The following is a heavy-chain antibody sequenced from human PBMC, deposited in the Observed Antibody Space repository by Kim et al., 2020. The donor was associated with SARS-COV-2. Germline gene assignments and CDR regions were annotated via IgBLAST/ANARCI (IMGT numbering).Heavy chain of an antibody. CDR2: ISYDGSNK. Sequence: GGSLRLSCAASGFTFSSYGMHWVRQAPGKGLEWVAVISYDGSNKYYADSVKGRFTISRDNSKNTLYLQMNSLRAEDTAVYYCAKSLMTTSLRVYYYYGMDVWGQGTTVTVSS. V-gene: IGHV3-30*18. D-gene: IGHD4-17*01. CDR1: GFTFSSYG. CDR3: AKSLMTTSLRVYYYYGMDV. J-gene: IGHJ6*02.